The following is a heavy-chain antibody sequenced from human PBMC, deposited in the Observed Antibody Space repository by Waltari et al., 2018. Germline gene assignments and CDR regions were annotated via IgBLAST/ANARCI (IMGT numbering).Heavy chain of an antibody. CDR2: INHRGST. V-gene: IGHV4-34*01. CDR1: GGSFSGYY. CDR3: ARVEGAIFGVVSLDY. J-gene: IGHJ4*02. Sequence: QVQLQQWGAGLLKPSETLSLTCAVYGGSFSGYYWSWIRQPPGKGLEWIGEINHRGSTNYNPSLKSRVTISVDTSKNQFSLKLSSVTAADTAVYYCARVEGAIFGVVSLDYWGQGTLVTVSS. D-gene: IGHD3-3*01.